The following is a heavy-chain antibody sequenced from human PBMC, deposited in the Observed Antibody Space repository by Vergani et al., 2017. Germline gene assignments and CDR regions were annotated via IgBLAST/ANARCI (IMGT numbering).Heavy chain of an antibody. CDR2: IHHSEGA. CDR3: ARTESFILRYFHWAL. CDR1: GGSITSSSYY. J-gene: IGHJ4*02. V-gene: IGHV4-39*01. D-gene: IGHD3-9*01. Sequence: QLHLQESGPGLVKPSETLSLTCTVSGGSITSSSYYWGWIRQPPGKGLEWIGNIHHSEGAYYNPSLKGRVTISVDTSKNQFSLEVTSVTAADTAIYFCARTESFILRYFHWALWGQGTLVTVSS.